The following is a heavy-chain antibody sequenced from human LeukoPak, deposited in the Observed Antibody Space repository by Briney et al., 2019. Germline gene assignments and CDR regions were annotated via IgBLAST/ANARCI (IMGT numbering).Heavy chain of an antibody. D-gene: IGHD3-3*01. Sequence: GGSLRLSCAASGFTFSSYAMSWVRQAPGKGLEWVSAISGSGGSTYYADSVKGRFTISRDNSKNTLYLQMNSLRAEDTAVYYCAKDRRRITIFGVVEDAFDIWGQGTMVTVSS. CDR2: ISGSGGST. CDR1: GFTFSSYA. CDR3: AKDRRRITIFGVVEDAFDI. V-gene: IGHV3-23*01. J-gene: IGHJ3*02.